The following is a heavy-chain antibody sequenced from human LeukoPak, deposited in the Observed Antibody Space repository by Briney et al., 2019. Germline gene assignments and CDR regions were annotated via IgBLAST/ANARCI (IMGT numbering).Heavy chain of an antibody. CDR2: IIPMYTTA. V-gene: IGHV1-69*13. J-gene: IGHJ6*04. CDR3: ASRWILGYCSSNTCGHNYYNGMDV. CDR1: GGTLSGFA. D-gene: IGHD2-2*01. Sequence: SVKVSCKVSGGTLSGFAISWARQAPGQGLEWMGGIIPMYTTANYAQKFQGRVTITADESTNTASMELSSLRSEDTAVYYCASRWILGYCSSNTCGHNYYNGMDVWGKGTTVTVSP.